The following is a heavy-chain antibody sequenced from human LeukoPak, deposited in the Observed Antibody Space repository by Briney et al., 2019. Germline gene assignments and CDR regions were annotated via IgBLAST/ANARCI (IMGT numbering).Heavy chain of an antibody. CDR1: GYTLTELS. Sequence: AASVKVSCKVSGYTLTELSMHWVRQAPGKGLEWMGGFDPEDGETIYAQKFQGRVTMTEDTSTDTAYMELSSLRSEDTAVYYCASGYGDYVPYYYMDVWGKGTTVTVSS. CDR3: ASGYGDYVPYYYMDV. V-gene: IGHV1-24*01. CDR2: FDPEDGET. J-gene: IGHJ6*03. D-gene: IGHD4-17*01.